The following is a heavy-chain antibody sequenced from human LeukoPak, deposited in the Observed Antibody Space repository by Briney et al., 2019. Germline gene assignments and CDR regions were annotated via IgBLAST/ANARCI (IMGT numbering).Heavy chain of an antibody. V-gene: IGHV1-69*04. CDR3: ARNYGSGSYMVDY. D-gene: IGHD3-10*01. CDR2: IIPILGIA. J-gene: IGHJ4*02. Sequence: GASVKVSCKASGGTFSSYAISWVRQAPGQGLEWMGRIIPILGIANYAQKFQGRVTMTRNTSISTAYMELSSLRSEDTAVYYCARNYGSGSYMVDYWGQGTLVTVSS. CDR1: GGTFSSYA.